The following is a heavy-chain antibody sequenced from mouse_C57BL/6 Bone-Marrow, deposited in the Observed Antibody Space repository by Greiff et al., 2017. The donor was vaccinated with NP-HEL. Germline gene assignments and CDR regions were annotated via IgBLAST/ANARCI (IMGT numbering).Heavy chain of an antibody. Sequence: EVKLEESGGGLVQPGGSLKLSCAASGFTFSDYYMYWVRQTPEKRLEWVAYISNGGGSTYYPDTVKGRFTISRDNAKNTLYLQMSRLKSEDTAMYYCARHRLLPWYFDVWGTGTTVTVSS. CDR3: ARHRLLPWYFDV. J-gene: IGHJ1*03. CDR2: ISNGGGST. V-gene: IGHV5-12*01. D-gene: IGHD1-1*01. CDR1: GFTFSDYY.